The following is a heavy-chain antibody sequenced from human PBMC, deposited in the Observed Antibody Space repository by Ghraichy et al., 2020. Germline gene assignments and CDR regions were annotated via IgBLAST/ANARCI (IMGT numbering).Heavy chain of an antibody. D-gene: IGHD3-10*01. CDR2: ISGGSSTI. J-gene: IGHJ4*02. Sequence: GSLRLPCVVSGFTFSSYSFNWVRQAPGKGLEWVSYISGGSSTIYYADSVKGRFSISRDNAKNLLYLQMNSLRDEDTAVYYCARDMETMVRGWGFDYWGQGTLVTVSS. V-gene: IGHV3-48*02. CDR3: ARDMETMVRGWGFDY. CDR1: GFTFSSYS.